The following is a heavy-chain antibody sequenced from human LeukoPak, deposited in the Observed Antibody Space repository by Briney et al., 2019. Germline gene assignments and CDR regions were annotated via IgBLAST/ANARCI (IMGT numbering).Heavy chain of an antibody. J-gene: IGHJ4*02. D-gene: IGHD4-17*01. V-gene: IGHV3-48*01. CDR3: ARARDYGDYPPDY. CDR1: GFTFSTYS. Sequence: GGSLRLSCAASGFTFSTYSMNWVRQAPGKGLEWVSYIGGSGSTIYYADSVKGRFTISRDNAKKLLYLQMSSLRAEDTAVYYCARARDYGDYPPDYWGQGTLVTVSS. CDR2: IGGSGSTI.